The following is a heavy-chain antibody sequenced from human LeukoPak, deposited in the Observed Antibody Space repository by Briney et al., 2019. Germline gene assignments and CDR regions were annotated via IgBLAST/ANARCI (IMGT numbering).Heavy chain of an antibody. CDR1: GGSISGYY. CDR2: IYYSGST. Sequence: PSETLSLTCTVSGGSISGYYWSWIRQPPGKGLEWIGYIYYSGSTNYNPSLKSRVTISVDTSKNQFSLKLSSVTAADTAVYYCARGLPAATSLGIWAFDYWGQGTLVTVSS. D-gene: IGHD2-2*01. J-gene: IGHJ4*02. CDR3: ARGLPAATSLGIWAFDY. V-gene: IGHV4-59*01.